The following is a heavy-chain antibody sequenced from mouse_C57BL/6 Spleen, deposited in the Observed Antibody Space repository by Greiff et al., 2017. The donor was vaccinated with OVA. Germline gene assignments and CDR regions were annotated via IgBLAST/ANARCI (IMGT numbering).Heavy chain of an antibody. CDR3: ARGELDWYFDV. J-gene: IGHJ1*03. CDR1: GYAFTNYL. Sequence: QVQLQQSGAELVRPGTSVKVSCKASGYAFTNYLIEWVKQRPGQGLEWIGVINPGSGGTNYNEKFKGKATLTADKSSSTAYMQLSSLTSEDSAVYFCARGELDWYFDVWGTGTTVTVSS. V-gene: IGHV1-54*01. CDR2: INPGSGGT.